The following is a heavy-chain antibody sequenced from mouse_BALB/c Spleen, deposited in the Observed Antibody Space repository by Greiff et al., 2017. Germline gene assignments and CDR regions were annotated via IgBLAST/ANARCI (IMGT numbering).Heavy chain of an antibody. J-gene: IGHJ2*01. CDR3: VYGNYDFDY. CDR2: IRNKANGYTT. CDR1: GFTFTDYY. D-gene: IGHD2-1*01. V-gene: IGHV7-3*02. Sequence: EVQRVESGGGLVQPGGSLRLSCATSGFTFTDYYMSWVRQPPGKALEWLGFIRNKANGYTTEYSASVKGRFTISRDNSQSFLYLQLITLRAEDSATYYCVYGNYDFDYWGQGTTLTVSS.